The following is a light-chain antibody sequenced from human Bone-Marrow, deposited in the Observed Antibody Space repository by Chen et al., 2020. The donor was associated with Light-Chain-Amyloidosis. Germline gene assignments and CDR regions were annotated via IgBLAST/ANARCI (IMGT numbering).Light chain of an antibody. J-gene: IGKJ4*01. V-gene: IGKV1-39*01. CDR1: QGISRY. CDR2: AIF. CDR3: EQSYSTHT. Sequence: DIQMLQSPSSLAASVGDRVTISCRASQGISRYLNWYQQKPGEAPKLLIYAIFNLQSGVPSRFSGSGSGTDFTLTISSLQPEDFATYFCEQSYSTHTFGGGTKVEIK.